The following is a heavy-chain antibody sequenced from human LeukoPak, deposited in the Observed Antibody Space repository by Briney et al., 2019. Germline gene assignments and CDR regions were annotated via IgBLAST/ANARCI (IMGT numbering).Heavy chain of an antibody. CDR2: ITPNADRT. CDR3: AIMHGYYDGSGYWVR. V-gene: IGHV3-23*01. D-gene: IGHD3-22*01. Sequence: SLRLSCAASGFTFASYGMSLVRQTPGKGLEWVSFITPNADRTSYADSVEGRFTISRDNPRNTLYMQMNSLRDEDTAVYYCAIMHGYYDGSGYWVRWGQGTLVTVSS. J-gene: IGHJ1*01. CDR1: GFTFASYG.